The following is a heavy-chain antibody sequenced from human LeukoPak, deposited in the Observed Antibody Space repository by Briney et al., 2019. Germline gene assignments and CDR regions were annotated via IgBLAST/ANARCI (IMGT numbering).Heavy chain of an antibody. CDR2: ISSSSSYI. Sequence: GGSLRLSCAASGFTFSSYWMSWVRQAPGKGLEWVSSISSSSSYIYYADSVKGRFTISRDNAKNSLYLQMNSLRAEDTAVYYCARVAEAYYDFWSGYSSGYYYGMDVWGQGTTVTVSS. D-gene: IGHD3-3*01. V-gene: IGHV3-21*01. CDR1: GFTFSSYW. CDR3: ARVAEAYYDFWSGYSSGYYYGMDV. J-gene: IGHJ6*02.